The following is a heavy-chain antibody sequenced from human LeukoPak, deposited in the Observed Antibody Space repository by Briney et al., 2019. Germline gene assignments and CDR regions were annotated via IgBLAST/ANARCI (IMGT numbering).Heavy chain of an antibody. Sequence: SETLSLTCTVSGGSISSYYWSWLRQPAGKGLEWIGRIYTSGSTNYNPSLKSRVTMSVDTSKNQFSLKLSSATAADTAVYYCAREFLSYYDSSGYYYGWYFDLWGRGTLVTVSS. D-gene: IGHD3-22*01. CDR1: GGSISSYY. V-gene: IGHV4-4*07. CDR3: AREFLSYYDSSGYYYGWYFDL. CDR2: IYTSGST. J-gene: IGHJ2*01.